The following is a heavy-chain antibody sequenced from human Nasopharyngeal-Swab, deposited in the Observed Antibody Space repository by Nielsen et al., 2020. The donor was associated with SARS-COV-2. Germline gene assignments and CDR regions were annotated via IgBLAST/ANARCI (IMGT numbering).Heavy chain of an antibody. Sequence: ASVKVSCKASGYTLTSYAMHWVRQAPGQRLEWMGWINAGNGNAKYSQKFQGRVTITRDTSASTAYMELSSLRSEDTAVYYCARWRVGGSYSGYYYYHMDVWGKGTTVTVSS. CDR2: INAGNGNA. CDR3: ARWRVGGSYSGYYYYHMDV. CDR1: GYTLTSYA. D-gene: IGHD1-26*01. V-gene: IGHV1-3*01. J-gene: IGHJ6*03.